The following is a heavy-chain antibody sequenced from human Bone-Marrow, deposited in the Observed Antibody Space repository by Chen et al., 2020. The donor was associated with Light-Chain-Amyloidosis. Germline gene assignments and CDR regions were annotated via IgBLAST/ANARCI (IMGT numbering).Heavy chain of an antibody. CDR3: ARDNSQNFDY. CDR2: IYYSGST. V-gene: IGHV4-59*01. D-gene: IGHD5-18*01. J-gene: IGHJ4*02. CDR1: GGSISSYY. Sequence: QVQLQESGPGLVKPLETLSLTCTVSGGSISSYYWSWIRQPPGKGLEWIGYIYYSGSTNYNPSLKSRVTISVDTSKNQFSLKLSSVTAADTAVYYCARDNSQNFDYWGQGTLVTVSS.